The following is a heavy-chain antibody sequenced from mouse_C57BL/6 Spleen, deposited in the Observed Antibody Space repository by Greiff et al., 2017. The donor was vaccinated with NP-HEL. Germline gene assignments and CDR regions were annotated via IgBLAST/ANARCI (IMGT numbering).Heavy chain of an antibody. J-gene: IGHJ2*01. CDR2: INPNNGGT. D-gene: IGHD1-1*01. CDR3: AREGYYGSLYYFDY. V-gene: IGHV1-22*01. Sequence: EVQLQQSGPELVKPGASVKMSCKASGYTFTDYNMHWVKQSHGKSLEWIGYINPNNGGTSYNQKFKGKATLTVNKSSSTAYMELRSLTSEDSAVYYCAREGYYGSLYYFDYWGQGTTLTVSS. CDR1: GYTFTDYN.